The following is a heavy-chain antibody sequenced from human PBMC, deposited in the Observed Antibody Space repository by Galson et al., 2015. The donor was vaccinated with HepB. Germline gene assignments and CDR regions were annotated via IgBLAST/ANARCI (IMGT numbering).Heavy chain of an antibody. D-gene: IGHD3-22*01. CDR2: IYTSGDT. Sequence: TLSLTCIVSGGSISRGSYYWSWVRQPAGKGLDWIGRIYTSGDTNYNPSFKSRVVMSIDTSKNQFSLKLNSVTAADTAVYYCARGGFYYDTKDLWGRGTMVTVSS. CDR3: ARGGFYYDTKDL. V-gene: IGHV4-61*02. J-gene: IGHJ3*01. CDR1: GGSISRGSYY.